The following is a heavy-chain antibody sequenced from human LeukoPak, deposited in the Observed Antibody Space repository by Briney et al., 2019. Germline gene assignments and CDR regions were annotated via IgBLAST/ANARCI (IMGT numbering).Heavy chain of an antibody. D-gene: IGHD3-3*01. Sequence: SETLSLTCAVYGGSFSGYYWSWIRQPPGKGLEWIGEINHSGSTNYNPSLKSRVTISVDTSKNQFSLKLSSVTAADTAVYYCARLSGYLPHYYYYYGMDVWGQGTTATVSS. CDR2: INHSGST. J-gene: IGHJ6*02. V-gene: IGHV4-34*01. CDR3: ARLSGYLPHYYYYYGMDV. CDR1: GGSFSGYY.